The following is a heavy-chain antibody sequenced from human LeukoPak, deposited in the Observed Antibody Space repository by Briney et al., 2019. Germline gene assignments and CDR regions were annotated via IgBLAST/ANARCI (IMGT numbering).Heavy chain of an antibody. CDR1: GFTFSSYG. V-gene: IGHV3-30*18. CDR2: ISFDGSNK. J-gene: IGHJ4*02. CDR3: AKDGSYSNSWIDY. Sequence: PGRSLRLSCAASGFTFSSYGMHWVRQAPGKGLEWVAVISFDGSNKYYADSVKGRFTISRDNSKNTLYLQMNSLRAEDTAVYYCAKDGSYSNSWIDYWGQGTLVTVSS. D-gene: IGHD6-13*01.